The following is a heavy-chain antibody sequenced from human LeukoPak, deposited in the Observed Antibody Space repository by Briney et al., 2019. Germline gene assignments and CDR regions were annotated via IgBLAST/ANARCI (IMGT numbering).Heavy chain of an antibody. CDR2: IIPIFGTA. J-gene: IGHJ4*02. V-gene: IGHV1-69*13. D-gene: IGHD3-22*01. CDR3: AREVYYYDSSGYPILYYFDY. CDR1: GGTFSSYA. Sequence: SVKVSCKASGGTFSSYAISWVRQAPGQGLEWMGGIIPIFGTANYAQKFQGRVTITADESTSTAYMELSSLRSEDTAVYYCAREVYYYDSSGYPILYYFDYWGQGTLVTVSS.